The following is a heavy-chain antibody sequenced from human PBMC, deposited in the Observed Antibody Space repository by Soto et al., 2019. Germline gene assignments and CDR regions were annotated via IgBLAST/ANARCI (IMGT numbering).Heavy chain of an antibody. V-gene: IGHV6-1*01. CDR2: TYFRSTWYN. CDR1: GDSVSSNNAA. D-gene: IGHD2-21*02. J-gene: IGHJ4*02. Sequence: PSQTLSLTGAISGDSVSSNNAAWNWIRQSPSGGLEWLGRTYFRSTWYNEYALSVKSRITVNPDTSKNHFSLQLNSVTPEDTAVYYCARAHCGGDCYPAGYYDYWGQGTLVTVSS. CDR3: ARAHCGGDCYPAGYYDY.